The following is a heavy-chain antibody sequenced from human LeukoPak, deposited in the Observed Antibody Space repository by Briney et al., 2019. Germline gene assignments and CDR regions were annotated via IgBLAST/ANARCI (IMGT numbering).Heavy chain of an antibody. D-gene: IGHD2-2*01. CDR2: IYYSGST. CDR1: GGSITTSSYH. V-gene: IGHV4-39*07. CDR3: ARSGPPAGRPDAFDI. Sequence: SETLSLTCTVSGGSITTSSYHWGWIRQPPGKGLEYIGTIYYSGSTYYNPSFRSRVTMSLDTSKNQFSLKLRSATAADTAVYYCARSGPPAGRPDAFDIWGQGTMVTVSS. J-gene: IGHJ3*02.